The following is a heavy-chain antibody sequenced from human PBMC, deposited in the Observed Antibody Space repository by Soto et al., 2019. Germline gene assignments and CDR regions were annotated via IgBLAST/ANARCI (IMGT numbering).Heavy chain of an antibody. Sequence: GGSLRLSCEASGFSFSTYWMSWVRQAPGKGLEWVANIKQDGSENYYVDSVKGRFTISRDNAKNSLYLQMNSLRAEDTAVYYCAKLLTKKGAYGMDVWGQGTTVTVSS. D-gene: IGHD1-1*01. J-gene: IGHJ6*02. CDR1: GFSFSTYW. V-gene: IGHV3-7*03. CDR2: IKQDGSEN. CDR3: AKLLTKKGAYGMDV.